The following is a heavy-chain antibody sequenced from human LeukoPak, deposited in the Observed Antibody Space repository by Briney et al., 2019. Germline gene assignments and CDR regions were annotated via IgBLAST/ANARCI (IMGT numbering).Heavy chain of an antibody. D-gene: IGHD5-24*01. CDR3: ARGKRWLQLILDY. J-gene: IGHJ4*02. Sequence: ASVKVSCKASGYTFTNYDINWVRQATGLGLEWMGWMNPNSGNTGYAQKFQGRVTITRNTSISTAYMELSSLRSEDTAVYYCARGKRWLQLILDYWGQGTLVTVSS. CDR1: GYTFTNYD. V-gene: IGHV1-8*03. CDR2: MNPNSGNT.